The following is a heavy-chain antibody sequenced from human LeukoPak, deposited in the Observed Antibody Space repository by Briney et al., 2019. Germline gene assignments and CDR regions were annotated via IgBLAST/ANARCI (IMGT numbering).Heavy chain of an antibody. CDR1: GGSVSDYY. D-gene: IGHD3-16*01. CDR2: IYHTGST. Sequence: SETLSLTCTISGGSVSDYYWSWIRQSPGKGLEWIGYIYHTGSTSYSPSLKSRVTISVDMSKNQFSLSLRSVTAADTAVYYCARVITVRGVIFDYWGQGTLVTVSS. CDR3: ARVITVRGVIFDY. V-gene: IGHV4-59*02. J-gene: IGHJ4*02.